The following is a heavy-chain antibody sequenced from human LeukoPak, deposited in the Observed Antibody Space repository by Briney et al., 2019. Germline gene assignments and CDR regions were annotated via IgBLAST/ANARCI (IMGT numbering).Heavy chain of an antibody. CDR2: IWHDGSNK. CDR3: ARDRGYTYGHPLDY. D-gene: IGHD5-18*01. Sequence: TGGSLRLSCAASGFTFSTYVIRWVRQAPGKGLEWVALIWHDGSNKYYGDSVKDRFTISRDNSKNTLYLQMDSLRDEDTAVYYCARDRGYTYGHPLDYWGQGTLVTVSS. CDR1: GFTFSTYV. V-gene: IGHV3-33*01. J-gene: IGHJ4*02.